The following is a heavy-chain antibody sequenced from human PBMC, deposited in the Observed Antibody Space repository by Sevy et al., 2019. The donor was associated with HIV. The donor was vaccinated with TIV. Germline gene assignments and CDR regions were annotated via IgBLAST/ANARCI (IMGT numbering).Heavy chain of an antibody. CDR2: IKQDGSEK. D-gene: IGHD2-2*01. CDR3: AREGHITGIQYQFGMDV. CDR1: GFTFSSYW. J-gene: IGHJ6*02. V-gene: IGHV3-7*01. Sequence: GGSLRLSCVASGFTFSSYWMSWVRQAPGKGLEWVANIKQDGSEKNYVDSVKGRFTISRDNPKNSLYLQMNSLSVEDTAVYYWAREGHITGIQYQFGMDVWGQGTTVTVSS.